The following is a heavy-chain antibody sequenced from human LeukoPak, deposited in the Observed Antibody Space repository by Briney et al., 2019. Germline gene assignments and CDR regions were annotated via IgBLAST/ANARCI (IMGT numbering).Heavy chain of an antibody. Sequence: SETLSLTCTVSGGFISSSSYYWGWIRQPPGKGLEWIGSVYYSGSTYYNTSLKSRVTISRDMSKNQFSLKLSSVTAADTAVYHCARDQPYYGSGSYYILWGQGTLVTVSS. J-gene: IGHJ4*02. CDR3: ARDQPYYGSGSYYIL. V-gene: IGHV4-39*07. D-gene: IGHD3-10*01. CDR1: GGFISSSSYY. CDR2: VYYSGST.